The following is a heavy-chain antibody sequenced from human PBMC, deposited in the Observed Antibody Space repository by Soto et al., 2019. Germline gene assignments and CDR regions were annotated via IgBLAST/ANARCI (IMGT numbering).Heavy chain of an antibody. V-gene: IGHV4-34*01. CDR3: AGRIVPAAIRYYYYYGMDV. CDR2: INHSGST. CDR1: GGSFSGYY. D-gene: IGHD2-2*01. Sequence: SETLSLTCAVYGGSFSGYYWSWIRQPPGKGLEWIGEINHSGSTNYNPSLKSRVTISVDTSKNQFSLKLSSVTAADTAVYYCAGRIVPAAIRYYYYYGMDVWGQGTTVTVSS. J-gene: IGHJ6*02.